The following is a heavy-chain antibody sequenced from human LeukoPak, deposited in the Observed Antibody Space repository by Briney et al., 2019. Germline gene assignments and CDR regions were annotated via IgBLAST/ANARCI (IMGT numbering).Heavy chain of an antibody. CDR2: ISSSSSTI. V-gene: IGHV3-48*01. CDR1: GYTFSSYS. CDR3: ARRPIGYSHDY. Sequence: GGSLRLSCAASGYTFSSYSMNWVRQAPGKGLEWVSYISSSSSTIYYADSVKGRFTISRDNAKNSLYLQMNSLRAEDTAVYYCARRPIGYSHDYWGQGTLVTVSS. D-gene: IGHD5-18*01. J-gene: IGHJ4*02.